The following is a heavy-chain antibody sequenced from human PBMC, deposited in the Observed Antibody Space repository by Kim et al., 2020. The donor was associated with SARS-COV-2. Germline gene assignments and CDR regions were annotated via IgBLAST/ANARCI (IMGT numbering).Heavy chain of an antibody. J-gene: IGHJ4*02. CDR2: LHHSGST. CDR3: AAQSGDHHQGYFDH. Sequence: SETLSLTCTVSGYSISSGYYWGWIRQPPGKGLEWIGSLHHSGSTFYNPSLKSRVAISIDTSKNQFSLRVTSVTAADSAIYFYAAQSGDHHQGYFDHWGQGALVTVAS. D-gene: IGHD4-17*01. CDR1: GYSISSGYY. V-gene: IGHV4-38-2*02.